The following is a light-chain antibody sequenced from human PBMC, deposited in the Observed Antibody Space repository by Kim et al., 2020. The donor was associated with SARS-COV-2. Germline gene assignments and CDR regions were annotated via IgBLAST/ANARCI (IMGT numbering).Light chain of an antibody. Sequence: ATINCKSSQSVLYSSNNKDYLAWYQQKPGQPPKLLIYWASTRESGVPDRFSGSGSGTDFTLAISSLQAEDVAVYYCQQYCISPYTFGQGTKLEI. J-gene: IGKJ2*01. CDR2: WAS. CDR3: QQYCISPYT. CDR1: QSVLYSSNNKDY. V-gene: IGKV4-1*01.